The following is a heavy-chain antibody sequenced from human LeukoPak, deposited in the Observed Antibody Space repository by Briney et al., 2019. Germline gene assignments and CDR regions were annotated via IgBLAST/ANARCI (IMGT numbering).Heavy chain of an antibody. CDR3: ARDIWYYYDSSGYQGAFDI. V-gene: IGHV1-69*05. D-gene: IGHD3-22*01. J-gene: IGHJ3*02. CDR2: IIPIFGTA. CDR1: GGTFSSYA. Sequence: SVKVSCKASGGTFSSYAISWVRQAPGQGLEWMGRIIPIFGTANYAHKFQGRVTITTDESTSTAYMELSSLRSEDTAVYYCARDIWYYYDSSGYQGAFDIWGQGTMVTVSS.